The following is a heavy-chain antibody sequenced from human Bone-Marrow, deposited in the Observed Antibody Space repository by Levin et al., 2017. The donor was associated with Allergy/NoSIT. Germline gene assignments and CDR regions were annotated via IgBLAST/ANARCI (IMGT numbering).Heavy chain of an antibody. Sequence: SETLSLTCAVSGYSISSGYYWGWIRQPPGKGLEWIWSIYHSGSTYYNPSLKSRVTISVDTSKNQFSLKLSSVTAADTAVYYCARESLVQGVTIAVYWFDPWGQGTLVTVSS. V-gene: IGHV4-38-2*02. CDR3: ARESLVQGVTIAVYWFDP. D-gene: IGHD3-10*01. J-gene: IGHJ5*02. CDR2: IYHSGST. CDR1: GYSISSGYY.